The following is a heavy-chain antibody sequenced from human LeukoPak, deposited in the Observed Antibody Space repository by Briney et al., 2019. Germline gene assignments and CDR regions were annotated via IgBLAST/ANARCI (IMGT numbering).Heavy chain of an antibody. Sequence: GGSLRLSCAASGFTFSSYSMNWVRQAPGKGLEWVSSISSSSSYIYYADSVKGRFTISRDNAKNSLYLQMNSLRAEDTAVYYCARDSLLAVVVPAGYYGMDVWGQGTTVTVSS. CDR3: ARDSLLAVVVPAGYYGMDV. CDR2: ISSSSSYI. D-gene: IGHD2-2*01. V-gene: IGHV3-21*01. J-gene: IGHJ6*02. CDR1: GFTFSSYS.